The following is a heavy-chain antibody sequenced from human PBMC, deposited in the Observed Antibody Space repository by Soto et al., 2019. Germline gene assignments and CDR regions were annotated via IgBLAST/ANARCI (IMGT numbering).Heavy chain of an antibody. CDR2: IDSSGFST. D-gene: IGHD4-17*01. V-gene: IGHV3-23*01. CDR3: AKGSSYGDFYDC. J-gene: IGHJ4*02. CDR1: GFTVSSYA. Sequence: GGSLRLSCAPSGFTVSSYAMSWVRQAPGKGLEWVSRIDSSGFSTYYAGYVKGRFTISRDNSKNTWNLQMNSLRAEDTAIYYCAKGSSYGDFYDCWGQGTLVTVSS.